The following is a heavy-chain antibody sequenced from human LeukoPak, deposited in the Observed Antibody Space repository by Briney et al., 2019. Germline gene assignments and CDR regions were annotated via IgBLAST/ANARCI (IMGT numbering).Heavy chain of an antibody. CDR1: GYTFTSYD. V-gene: IGHV1-8*01. Sequence: GSLKVSCKASGYTFTSYDINWVRQATGQGLEWMGWMNPNSGNTGYAQKFQGRVTMTRNTSISTAYMELSSLRSEDTDVYYCVRVLYSSSWYGDYNWFDPWGQGTLVTVSS. D-gene: IGHD6-13*01. J-gene: IGHJ5*02. CDR3: VRVLYSSSWYGDYNWFDP. CDR2: MNPNSGNT.